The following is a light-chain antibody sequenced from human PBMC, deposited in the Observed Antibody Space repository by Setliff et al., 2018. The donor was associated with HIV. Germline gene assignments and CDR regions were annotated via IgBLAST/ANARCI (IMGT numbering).Light chain of an antibody. V-gene: IGLV2-14*03. CDR3: SSITTGGASDV. Sequence: QSVLTQPASVSGSPGQSIPISCTGTSNDIGAYNRVSCFQQLPGKVPKLMIYDVTHRPSGTSSRFSGSQSGNTASLTISGLQAEDEADYYCSSITTGGASDVFGTGTKVTVL. J-gene: IGLJ1*01. CDR1: SNDIGAYNR. CDR2: DVT.